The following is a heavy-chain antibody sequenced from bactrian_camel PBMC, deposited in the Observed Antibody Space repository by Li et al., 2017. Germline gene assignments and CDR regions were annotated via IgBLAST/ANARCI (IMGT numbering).Heavy chain of an antibody. J-gene: IGHJ4*01. Sequence: HVQLVESGGGSALAGGSVRLSCAASGYTFNTYSWFRQAPGQEREGVARITTGGAGLGKTYYTDSAKGRFTISMDNSKYILNLQMNSLKPEDTAVYYCAAGSVGSGWQFLRADAFPYWGQGTQVTVS. CDR3: AAGSVGSGWQFLRADAFPY. CDR1: GYTFNTYS. CDR2: ITTGGAGLGKT. D-gene: IGHD6*01. V-gene: IGHV3S1*01.